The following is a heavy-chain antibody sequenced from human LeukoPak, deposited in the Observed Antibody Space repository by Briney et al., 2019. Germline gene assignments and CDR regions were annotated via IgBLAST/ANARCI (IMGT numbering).Heavy chain of an antibody. CDR1: GFIFSYYG. V-gene: IGHV3-30*18. D-gene: IGHD3-16*01. J-gene: IGHJ4*02. CDR3: AKELNGYGYYFFDY. Sequence: GGSLRLSCAAPGFIFSYYGMHWVRQAPGKGLEWVAVISYDGSYKNYEDSVKGRFTISRDNSKNTLYLQLNSLRAEDTAVYYCAKELNGYGYYFFDYWGPGTLVTVSS. CDR2: ISYDGSYK.